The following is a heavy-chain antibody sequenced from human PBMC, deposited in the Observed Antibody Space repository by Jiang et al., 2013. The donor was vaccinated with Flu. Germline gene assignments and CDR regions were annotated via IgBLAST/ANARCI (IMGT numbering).Heavy chain of an antibody. D-gene: IGHD1/OR15-1a*01. V-gene: IGHV4-39*01. Sequence: GSGLVKPSETLSLTCTVSGGSINTNNYWGWIRQPPGKGLEWIAGIHYTGSTYYKSSLRSRVTISMDTSKNQFSLSLNSVTAADTAVYYCARHEQWLIRLDYWGQGTLVHRLL. CDR3: ARHEQWLIRLDY. CDR1: GGSINTNNY. CDR2: IHYTGST. J-gene: IGHJ4*02.